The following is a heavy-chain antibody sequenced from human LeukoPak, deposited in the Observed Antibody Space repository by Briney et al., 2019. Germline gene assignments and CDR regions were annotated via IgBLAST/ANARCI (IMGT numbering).Heavy chain of an antibody. J-gene: IGHJ4*02. CDR1: GFTFDDYG. Sequence: GGSLRLSCAASGFTFDDYGMSWVRQAPGKGLEWVSGINWNGGSTGYADSVKGRFTISRDNAKNSLYLQMNSLRAEDTALYYCARFGGSGYYDSFDYWGQGTLVTVSS. CDR3: ARFGGSGYYDSFDY. V-gene: IGHV3-20*04. CDR2: INWNGGST. D-gene: IGHD3-22*01.